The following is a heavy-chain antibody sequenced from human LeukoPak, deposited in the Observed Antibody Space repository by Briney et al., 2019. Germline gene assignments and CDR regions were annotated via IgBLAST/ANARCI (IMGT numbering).Heavy chain of an antibody. D-gene: IGHD6-6*01. CDR2: IYTSGST. CDR3: AIPPPSSSSSDYYYYYMDV. V-gene: IGHV4-4*09. J-gene: IGHJ6*03. Sequence: SETLSLTCTVSGGSISSYYWSWIRQPPGKGLEWIGYIYTSGSTNYNPSLKSRVTISVDTSKNQFSLKLSSVTAADAAVYYCAIPPPSSSSSDYYYYYMDVWGKGTTVTVSS. CDR1: GGSISSYY.